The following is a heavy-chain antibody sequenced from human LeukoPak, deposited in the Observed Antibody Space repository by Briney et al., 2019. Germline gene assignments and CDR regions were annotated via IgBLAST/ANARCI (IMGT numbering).Heavy chain of an antibody. CDR3: ARRLYYYDSSGYLNDAFDI. Sequence: NPSETLSLTCTVSGGSISSYYWSWIRQPPGKGLEWIGYIYYSGSTNYNPSLKSRVTISVDTSKKQFSLKLSSVTAADTAIYYCARRLYYYDSSGYLNDAFDIWGQGTMVTVSS. V-gene: IGHV4-59*12. J-gene: IGHJ3*02. D-gene: IGHD3-22*01. CDR1: GGSISSYY. CDR2: IYYSGST.